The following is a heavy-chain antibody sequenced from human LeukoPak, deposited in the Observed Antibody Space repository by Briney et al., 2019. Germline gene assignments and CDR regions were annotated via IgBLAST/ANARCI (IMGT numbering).Heavy chain of an antibody. J-gene: IGHJ4*02. D-gene: IGHD2-2*01. V-gene: IGHV3-48*03. CDR3: ARKYCSSTSCLFDY. CDR1: GFTFSSYE. CDR2: IGSSGTLI. Sequence: GGSLRLSCAASGFTFSSYEMNWVRQAPGKGLEWVSYIGSSGTLIYNADSVKGRFTISRDNARNSLYLQMNSLRAEDTAVYYCARKYCSSTSCLFDYWGQGTLVTVSS.